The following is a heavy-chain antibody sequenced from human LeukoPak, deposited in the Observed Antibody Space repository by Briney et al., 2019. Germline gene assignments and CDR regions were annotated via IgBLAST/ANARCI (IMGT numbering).Heavy chain of an antibody. D-gene: IGHD2-2*01. J-gene: IGHJ4*02. CDR3: ARDLGGHIPVVAY. V-gene: IGHV6-1*01. CDR1: GDSISNDNAA. Sequence: SQTLSLTFAISGDSISNDNAAWNWIRQSPSRGLEWLGRTLYRSKWYNDYAVSVKRRITINPDTSKNQFSLHLNSVTPEDTAVYYCARDLGGHIPVVAYWGQGNLVTVSS. CDR2: TLYRSKWYN.